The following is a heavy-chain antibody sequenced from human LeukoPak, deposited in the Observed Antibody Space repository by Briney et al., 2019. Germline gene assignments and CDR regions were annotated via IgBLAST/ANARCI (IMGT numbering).Heavy chain of an antibody. J-gene: IGHJ6*02. CDR3: AKSLRQWLARCYYYGMDV. CDR2: ISGSGGST. CDR1: GFTFSSYA. Sequence: GGSLRPSCAASGFTFSSYAMSWVRQAPGKGLEWVSAISGSGGSTYYADSVKGRFTISRDNSKNTLYLQMNSLRAEDTAVYYCAKSLRQWLARCYYYGMDVWGQGTTVTVSS. V-gene: IGHV3-23*01. D-gene: IGHD6-19*01.